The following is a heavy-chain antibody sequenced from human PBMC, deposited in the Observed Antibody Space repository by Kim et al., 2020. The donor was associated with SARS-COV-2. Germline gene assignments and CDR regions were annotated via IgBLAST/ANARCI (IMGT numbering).Heavy chain of an antibody. CDR3: ARGLRFLEWPPAGY. CDR1: GYTFTSYA. D-gene: IGHD3-3*01. Sequence: ASVKVSCKASGYTFTSYAMHWVRHAPGQRLEWMGWINAGNGNTKYSQKFQGRVTITRDTSASTAYMELSSLRSEDTAVYYCARGLRFLEWPPAGYWGQGTLVTVSS. V-gene: IGHV1-3*01. J-gene: IGHJ4*02. CDR2: INAGNGNT.